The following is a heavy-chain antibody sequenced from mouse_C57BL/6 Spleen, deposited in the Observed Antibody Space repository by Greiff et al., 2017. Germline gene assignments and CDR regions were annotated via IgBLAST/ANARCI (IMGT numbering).Heavy chain of an antibody. V-gene: IGHV7-3*01. J-gene: IGHJ3*01. D-gene: IGHD2-10*01. Sequence: EVQRVESGGGLVQPGGSLSLSCAASGFTFTDYYMSWVRQPPGKALEWLGFIRNKANGYTTEYSASVKGRVTISRDNSQIILYLQMNALRAEDSATYYCARSSVSLLSPFAYWGQGTLVTVSA. CDR2: IRNKANGYTT. CDR1: GFTFTDYY. CDR3: ARSSVSLLSPFAY.